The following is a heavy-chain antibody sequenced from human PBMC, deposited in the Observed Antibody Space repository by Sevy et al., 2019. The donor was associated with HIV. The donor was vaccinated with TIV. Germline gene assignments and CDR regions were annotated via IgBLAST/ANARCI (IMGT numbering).Heavy chain of an antibody. D-gene: IGHD1-26*01. CDR2: IWYDGSNT. CDR1: GFIFSYYG. CDR3: ARDPHEIMLSGSYYLY. J-gene: IGHJ4*02. V-gene: IGHV3-33*01. Sequence: GGSLRLSCAASGFIFSYYGMHWVRQAPGKGLEWVAVIWYDGSNTIYADSVKGRFTISRDNSKNILYLQMNSLRDEDTSAYYCARDPHEIMLSGSYYLYWGQGTRVTVSS.